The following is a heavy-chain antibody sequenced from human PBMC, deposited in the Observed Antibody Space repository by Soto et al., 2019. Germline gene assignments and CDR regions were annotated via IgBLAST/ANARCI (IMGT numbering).Heavy chain of an antibody. Sequence: QVQRVQSGAEVKKPGASVKVSCKASGYTFTSYGIIWVRQAPGQGLEWMGWISAYNGNTNYAQQLQGRVTMTTDTSTRTAYMELRSLRSDDTAVYYCARRFAGEYGGNSDACDIWGQGTMVTVSS. J-gene: IGHJ3*02. V-gene: IGHV1-18*01. CDR3: ARRFAGEYGGNSDACDI. D-gene: IGHD2-21*02. CDR1: GYTFTSYG. CDR2: ISAYNGNT.